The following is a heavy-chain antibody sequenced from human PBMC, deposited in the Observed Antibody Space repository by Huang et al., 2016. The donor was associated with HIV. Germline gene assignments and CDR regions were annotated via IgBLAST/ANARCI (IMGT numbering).Heavy chain of an antibody. V-gene: IGHV3-30-3*01. D-gene: IGHD1-26*01. J-gene: IGHJ4*02. Sequence: QVQLVASGGGVVQPGRSLRLSCAASGFTFSSYAMHWVRQAAGKGREWVEITAYDGSNKDYADTEKGRFTISRENYKNTLYLKMNSLRAEETGVYYCARDRGSCFDYWGQGTLVTVSS. CDR1: GFTFSSYA. CDR3: ARDRGSCFDY. CDR2: TAYDGSNK.